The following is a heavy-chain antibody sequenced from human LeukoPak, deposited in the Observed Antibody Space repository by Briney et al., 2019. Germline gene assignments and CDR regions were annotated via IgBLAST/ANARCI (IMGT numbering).Heavy chain of an antibody. Sequence: ASVTVSCTTSGYTFIIYGVSWVRQAPGQGLEWMGWISASNGHTVHAQKLQGRVTMTTDTSTNTAYMELRSLRSDDTAVYFCARRDYYYTMDVWGQGTSVIVSS. J-gene: IGHJ6*01. V-gene: IGHV1-18*01. CDR3: ARRDYYYTMDV. CDR2: ISASNGHT. CDR1: GYTFIIYG.